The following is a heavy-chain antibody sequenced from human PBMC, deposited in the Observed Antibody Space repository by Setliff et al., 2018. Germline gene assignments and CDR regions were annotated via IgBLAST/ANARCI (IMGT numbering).Heavy chain of an antibody. D-gene: IGHD1-1*01. CDR3: ARGPWKPSAYYYYYYMDV. Sequence: GESLKISCAASVFPFSISSTHWVRQAPGKGLEWVSSISDSSLHIYYRDSVKGRFTISRDNAKNTLYLQMNSLRDEDTAVYYCARGPWKPSAYYYYYYMDVWGKGTTVTVSS. J-gene: IGHJ6*03. V-gene: IGHV3-21*01. CDR1: VFPFSISS. CDR2: ISDSSLHI.